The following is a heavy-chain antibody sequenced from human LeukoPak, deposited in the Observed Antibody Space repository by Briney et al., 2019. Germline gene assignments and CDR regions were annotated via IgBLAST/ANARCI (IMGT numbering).Heavy chain of an antibody. D-gene: IGHD5-12*01. V-gene: IGHV4-30-2*01. J-gene: IGHJ4*02. Sequence: PSKTLSLTCAVPGGSISSGGYSWSWIRQPPGKGLEWIGYIYHSGSTYYNPSLKSRVTISVDTSKNQFSLKLSSVTAADTAVYYCARVRDGYPTNERGNFDYWGQGTLVTVSS. CDR3: ARVRDGYPTNERGNFDY. CDR2: IYHSGST. CDR1: GGSISSGGYS.